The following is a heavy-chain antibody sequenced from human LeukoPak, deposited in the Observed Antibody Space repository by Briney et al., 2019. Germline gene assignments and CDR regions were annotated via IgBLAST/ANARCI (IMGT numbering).Heavy chain of an antibody. CDR3: ARDQGAAGDY. CDR2: INQDGSEK. Sequence: GGSLRLSCAASGFTFSSYSMSWVRQAPGKGLEWVANINQDGSEKAYVDSVKGRFTISRDNAKNSLYLQMNSLRAEDTALYYCARDQGAAGDYWGQGTLVTVSS. V-gene: IGHV3-7*01. CDR1: GFTFSSYS. D-gene: IGHD6-13*01. J-gene: IGHJ4*02.